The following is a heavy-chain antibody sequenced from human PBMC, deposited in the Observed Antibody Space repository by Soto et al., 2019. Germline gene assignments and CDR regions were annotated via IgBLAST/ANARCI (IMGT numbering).Heavy chain of an antibody. CDR2: IYNSGGT. CDR3: ARDTGMGYYYDY. D-gene: IGHD2-8*02. V-gene: IGHV4-59*01. J-gene: IGHJ4*02. Sequence: SETLSLTCTVSGGSLTVYYWSWIRQPPGKGLEWIGYIYNSGGTNYNPSLKSRVTISIDTSKSQFSLKLSSVTAADTAVYYCARDTGMGYYYDYWGPGTLVTVS. CDR1: GGSLTVYY.